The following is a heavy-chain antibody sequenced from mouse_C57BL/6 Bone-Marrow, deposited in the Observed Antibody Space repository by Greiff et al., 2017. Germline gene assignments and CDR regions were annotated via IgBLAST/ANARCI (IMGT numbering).Heavy chain of an antibody. J-gene: IGHJ1*03. CDR2: IYPGSGST. D-gene: IGHD4-1*01. CDR1: GYTFTSYW. V-gene: IGHV1-55*01. CDR3: AKLGPGSSYWYFDV. Sequence: QVQLKQPGAELVKPGASVKMSCKASGYTFTSYWITWVKQRPGQGLEWIGDIYPGSGSTNYNEKFKSKATLTVDTSSSTAYMQLSSLTSEDSAVYYCAKLGPGSSYWYFDVWGTGTTVTVSS.